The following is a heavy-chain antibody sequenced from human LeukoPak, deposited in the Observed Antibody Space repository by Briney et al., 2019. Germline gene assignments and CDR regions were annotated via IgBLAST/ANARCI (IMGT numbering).Heavy chain of an antibody. V-gene: IGHV4-34*01. CDR2: INHSGST. D-gene: IGHD2-2*01. J-gene: IGHJ3*02. CDR3: ARGRYCSSTSCFPIRGDDSFDI. Sequence: PSETLSLTCAVYGGSFSGYYWSWIRQPPGKGLEWIGEINHSGSTNYNPSLKSRVTISVDTSKNQFSLKLSSMTAADTAVYYCARGRYCSSTSCFPIRGDDSFDIWGQGTMVTVSS. CDR1: GGSFSGYY.